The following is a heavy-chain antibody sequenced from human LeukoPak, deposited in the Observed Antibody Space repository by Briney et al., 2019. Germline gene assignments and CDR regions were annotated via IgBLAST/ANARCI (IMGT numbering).Heavy chain of an antibody. CDR3: VRDLGGRSGH. D-gene: IGHD1-26*01. CDR1: GFTFSSNW. J-gene: IGHJ4*02. CDR2: INEDGSTT. V-gene: IGHV3-74*01. Sequence: GGSLRLSCAASGFTFSSNWMHSVRQAPGKGLVWVSRINEDGSTTNYADSVKGRSTIFRDNAKNTLYLQMNSLRAEDTAVYYCVRDLGGRSGHWGQGTLVTVSS.